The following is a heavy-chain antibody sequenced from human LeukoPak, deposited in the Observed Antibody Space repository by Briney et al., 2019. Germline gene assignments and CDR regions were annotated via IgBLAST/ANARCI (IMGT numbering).Heavy chain of an antibody. Sequence: SETLSLTCTVSGGSISSSSYYWGWIRQPPGKGLEWNGSIYYSGSTYYNPSLKSRVTISVDTSKSQFSLKLSSVTAADTAVYYCARRHLGYCSGGSCSTMYYGMDVWGQGTTVTVSS. V-gene: IGHV4-39*01. CDR1: GGSISSSSYY. J-gene: IGHJ6*02. CDR3: ARRHLGYCSGGSCSTMYYGMDV. D-gene: IGHD2-15*01. CDR2: IYYSGST.